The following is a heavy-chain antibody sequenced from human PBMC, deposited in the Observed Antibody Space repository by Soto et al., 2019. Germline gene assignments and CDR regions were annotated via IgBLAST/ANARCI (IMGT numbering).Heavy chain of an antibody. CDR3: ARGNNLFDP. CDR2: INAGNGNT. CDR1: GDIFTSYV. V-gene: IGHV1-3*01. Sequence: ASVKVSCKASGDIFTSYVIHWVRQAPGQRLEWMGWINAGNGNTKYSQKFQGRVTITSDTSASTAYMELSSLRSEDTAVYYCARGNNLFDPWGQGTLVTVSS. J-gene: IGHJ5*02.